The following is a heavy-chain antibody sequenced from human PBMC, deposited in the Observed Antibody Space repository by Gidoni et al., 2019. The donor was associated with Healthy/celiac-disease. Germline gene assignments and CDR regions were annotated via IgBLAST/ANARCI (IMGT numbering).Heavy chain of an antibody. CDR3: ASQIRYSYGFDY. CDR2: ST. J-gene: IGHJ4*02. D-gene: IGHD5-18*01. Sequence: STYYNPSLKSRVTISVDTSKNQFSLKLNSVTSADAAVYYCASQIRYSYGFDYWGQGTLVTVSS. V-gene: IGHV4-39*01.